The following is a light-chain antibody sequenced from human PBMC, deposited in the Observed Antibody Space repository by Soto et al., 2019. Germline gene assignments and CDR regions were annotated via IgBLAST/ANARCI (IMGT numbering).Light chain of an antibody. CDR3: CSYVGSDTYV. J-gene: IGLJ1*01. CDR2: DVT. V-gene: IGLV2-11*01. Sequence: QSVLTQPRSVSGSPGQSVNISCTGTSSDVGGHNFVSWYQQHPGKAPQLTIYDVTKRPSGVPDRVSGSKSGNTASLTISGLQAEDEADYYCCSYVGSDTYVFGTGTKLTVL. CDR1: SSDVGGHNF.